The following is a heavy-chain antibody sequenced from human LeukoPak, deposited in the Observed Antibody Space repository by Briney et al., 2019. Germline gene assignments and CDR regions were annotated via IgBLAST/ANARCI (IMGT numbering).Heavy chain of an antibody. CDR1: GGSISSRGSH. CDR2: IHYSGTT. Sequence: SETLSLTCTGSGGSISSRGSHCGGIRQPPGKGLEWIGSIHYSGTTYYNLSLQSRATISVDTSKNQFSLKLSSVTAADTAVYYCATYSTSSGWFDPWGPGTLVTVSS. CDR3: ATYSTSSGWFDP. D-gene: IGHD6-6*01. V-gene: IGHV4-39*01. J-gene: IGHJ5*02.